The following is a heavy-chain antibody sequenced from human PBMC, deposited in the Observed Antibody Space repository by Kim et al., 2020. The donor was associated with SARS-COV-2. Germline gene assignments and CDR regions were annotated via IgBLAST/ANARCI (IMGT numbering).Heavy chain of an antibody. Sequence: GGSLRLSCAASGFTFSSYGMHWVRQAPGKGLEWVAVITYNGSNKYYADSVKGRFTISRDNSKNTLYLQMNSLRAEDTTVYYCARDPAAGAAADIYYYYGMDVWGQGTTVTVSS. CDR3: ARDPAAGAAADIYYYYGMDV. J-gene: IGHJ6*02. V-gene: IGHV3-33*05. D-gene: IGHD6-13*01. CDR2: ITYNGSNK. CDR1: GFTFSSYG.